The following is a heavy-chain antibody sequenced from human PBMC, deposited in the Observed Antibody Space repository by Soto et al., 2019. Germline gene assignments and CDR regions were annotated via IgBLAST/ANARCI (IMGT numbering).Heavy chain of an antibody. CDR2: ITASGHAT. CDR3: ARDPGDSYSLDY. D-gene: IGHD5-18*01. J-gene: IGHJ4*02. V-gene: IGHV3-48*02. Sequence: EVQLVESGGGFVQPGGSLRLSCAASGFTFNSHSMIWVRQAPGKALEWVSYITASGHATHYANSVKGRFTISRDNAKNSVYMQMNSLTDEDTAVYYCARDPGDSYSLDYWGQGTLVTVSS. CDR1: GFTFNSHS.